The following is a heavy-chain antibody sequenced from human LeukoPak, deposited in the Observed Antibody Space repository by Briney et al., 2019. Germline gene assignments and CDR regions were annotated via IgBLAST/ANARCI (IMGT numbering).Heavy chain of an antibody. Sequence: ASVKVSCKSPGYTSADFYMHWVRQAPRQGLEWMGWIDTNSGGTDYEQRFLGRVTMTRDTSISTAYMELSGLTSDDTAVYYCARGINWFDSWGQGTLVTVSS. V-gene: IGHV1-2*02. J-gene: IGHJ5*01. CDR2: IDTNSGGT. D-gene: IGHD3-10*01. CDR3: ARGINWFDS. CDR1: GYTSADFY.